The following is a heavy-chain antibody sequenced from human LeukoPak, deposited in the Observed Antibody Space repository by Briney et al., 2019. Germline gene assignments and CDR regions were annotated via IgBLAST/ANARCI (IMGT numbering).Heavy chain of an antibody. CDR3: ARDSSGIAVGGTGDY. Sequence: GGSLRLSCAASGFTFDDYGMSWVRQAPGKGLDWVSGINWNGGRTGYADSVKGRFTISRDNAKNSLYLQMNSLRAEDTALYYCARDSSGIAVGGTGDYWGQGTLVTVSS. CDR1: GFTFDDYG. D-gene: IGHD6-19*01. V-gene: IGHV3-20*04. CDR2: INWNGGRT. J-gene: IGHJ4*02.